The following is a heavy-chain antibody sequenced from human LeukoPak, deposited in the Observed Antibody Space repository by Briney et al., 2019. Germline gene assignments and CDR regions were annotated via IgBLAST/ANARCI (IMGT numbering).Heavy chain of an antibody. CDR2: IYYSGST. J-gene: IGHJ3*02. CDR1: GGSISSSSYY. V-gene: IGHV4-39*07. D-gene: IGHD6-13*01. Sequence: SETLSLTCTVSGGSISSSSYYWGWIRQPPGKGLEWIGSIYYSGSTYYNPSLKSRVTISVDTSKNQFSLKLSSVTAADTAVYYCAGRRAAAGTRAFDIWGQGTMVTVSS. CDR3: AGRRAAAGTRAFDI.